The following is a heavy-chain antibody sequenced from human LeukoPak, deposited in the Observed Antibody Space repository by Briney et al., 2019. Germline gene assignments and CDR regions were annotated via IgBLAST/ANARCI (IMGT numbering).Heavy chain of an antibody. CDR3: ARAGYYDILTGPLGY. D-gene: IGHD3-9*01. J-gene: IGHJ4*02. CDR1: GYTFTSYY. CDR2: INPSGGST. Sequence: GASVKVSCKASGYTFTSYYMHWVRQAPGQGLEWMGIINPSGGSTSYAQKFQGRVTMTRNTSISTAYMELSSLRSEDTAVYYCARAGYYDILTGPLGYWGQGTLVTVSS. V-gene: IGHV1-46*01.